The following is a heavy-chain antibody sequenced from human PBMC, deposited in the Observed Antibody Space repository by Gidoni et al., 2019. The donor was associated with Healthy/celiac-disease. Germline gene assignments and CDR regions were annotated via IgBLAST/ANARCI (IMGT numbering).Heavy chain of an antibody. D-gene: IGHD6-13*01. V-gene: IGHV4-34*01. CDR1: GWSFSGYY. CDR3: ARGIADKRADWFDP. J-gene: IGHJ5*02. CDR2: INHSGST. Sequence: QVQLQQWGAGLLKPSETLSLTCAVYGWSFSGYYWSWIRQPPGKGLEWIGEINHSGSTNYNPSLKSRVTISVDTSKNQFSLKLSSVTAADTAVYYCARGIADKRADWFDPWGQGTLVTVSS.